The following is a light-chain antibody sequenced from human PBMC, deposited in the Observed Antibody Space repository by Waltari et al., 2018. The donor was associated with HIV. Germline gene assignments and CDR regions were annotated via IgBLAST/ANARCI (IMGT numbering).Light chain of an antibody. J-gene: IGLJ2*01. CDR3: ALFTDDSTLL. V-gene: IGLV2-14*03. CDR1: DNDFDVYNF. Sequence: SAVTQPASVSGLPGQSITISCTGDDNDFDVYNFVSWYQQHPGKLPRLILYDVDSRASGIPARFAGSRSGHTACLNISGLRAEDEADYYCALFTDDSTLLFGGGTKVTVL. CDR2: DVD.